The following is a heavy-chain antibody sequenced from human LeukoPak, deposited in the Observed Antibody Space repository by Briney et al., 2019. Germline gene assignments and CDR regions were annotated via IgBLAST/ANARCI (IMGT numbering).Heavy chain of an antibody. D-gene: IGHD1-26*01. CDR2: IRSSSSYI. CDR3: ASWGRLISGP. Sequence: GGSLRLSCAASVFTFMSYSMNCVRYAPGKGLEWVSSIRSSSSYIYYADSVKGRFTISRDNAKNSLYLQMNSLRAEDTAVYYCASWGRLISGPWGQGTLVTVSS. CDR1: VFTFMSYS. V-gene: IGHV3-21*01. J-gene: IGHJ5*02.